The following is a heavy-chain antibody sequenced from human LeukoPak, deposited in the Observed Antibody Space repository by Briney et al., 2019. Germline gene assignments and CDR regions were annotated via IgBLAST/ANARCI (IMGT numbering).Heavy chain of an antibody. Sequence: SSETLSLTCTVPGGSISSGSYCWSWIRQPAGKGLEWIGRIYTSGSTNYNPSLKSQVTISVDTSKNQFSLKLSSVTAADTAVYYCASESVNSDWEPYYYGMDVWGQGTTVTVSS. D-gene: IGHD6-19*01. CDR2: IYTSGST. CDR1: GGSISSGSYC. CDR3: ASESVNSDWEPYYYGMDV. V-gene: IGHV4-61*02. J-gene: IGHJ6*02.